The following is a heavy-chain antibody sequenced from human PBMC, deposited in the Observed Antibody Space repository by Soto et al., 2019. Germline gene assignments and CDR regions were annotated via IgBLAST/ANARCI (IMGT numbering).Heavy chain of an antibody. D-gene: IGHD2-21*01. J-gene: IGHJ3*02. CDR3: ARTGRVWPRGAFDI. CDR1: GDSVTSHY. V-gene: IGHV4-59*02. CDR2: MYYLGFS. Sequence: SETLSLTCSFSGDSVTSHYLTWIRQSPGKGLEWIGYMYYLGFSHYNPSLRSRVVISVDRSKNQFTLKLTSVTAEDTAVYYCARTGRVWPRGAFDIWGQGTMVTVSS.